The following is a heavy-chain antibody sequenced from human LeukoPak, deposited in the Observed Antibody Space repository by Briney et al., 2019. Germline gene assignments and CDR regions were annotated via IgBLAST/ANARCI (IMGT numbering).Heavy chain of an antibody. CDR3: ATEQNPYDSSSYFDY. Sequence: SETLSLTCTVSGGSISSSSYYWGWIRQPPGKGLEWIGSIYYSGSTYYNPSLKSRVTISVDTSKNQFSLKLSSVTAADTAVYYCATEQNPYDSSSYFDYWGQGTLVTVSS. CDR1: GGSISSSSYY. D-gene: IGHD3-22*01. V-gene: IGHV4-39*07. CDR2: IYYSGST. J-gene: IGHJ4*02.